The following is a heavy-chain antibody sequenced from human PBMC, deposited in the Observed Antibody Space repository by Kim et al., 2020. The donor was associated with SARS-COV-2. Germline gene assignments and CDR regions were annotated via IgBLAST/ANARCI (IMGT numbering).Heavy chain of an antibody. D-gene: IGHD3-10*01. CDR3: ARGAAGVSYHTY. CDR1: GYTFSSFA. Sequence: ASVKVSCKASGYTFSSFAIHWVRQAPGQSPELMGWINAGNGNTEYSQKFQDRVTITRETSATTAYMELSSLTSEDTAVYYCARGAAGVSYHTYWGQGTLVTVSS. J-gene: IGHJ4*02. CDR2: INAGNGNT. V-gene: IGHV1-3*01.